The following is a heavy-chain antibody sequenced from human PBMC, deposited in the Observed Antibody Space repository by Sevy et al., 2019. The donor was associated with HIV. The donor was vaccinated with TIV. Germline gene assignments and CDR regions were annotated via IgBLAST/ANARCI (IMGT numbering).Heavy chain of an antibody. CDR3: ARDKPQGVVVLPGAMWGGVDY. D-gene: IGHD2-2*01. J-gene: IGHJ4*02. CDR1: CYTFRSYG. CDR2: ISPYTGDT. V-gene: IGHV1-18*01. Sequence: ASVKVSCRASCYTFRSYGISWVRQAPGQELEWMGWISPYTGDTDFAQKVQGRVSMTSDTSTSTAYMELRSLRSDDTAVYYCARDKPQGVVVLPGAMWGGVDYWGQGTLVTVSS.